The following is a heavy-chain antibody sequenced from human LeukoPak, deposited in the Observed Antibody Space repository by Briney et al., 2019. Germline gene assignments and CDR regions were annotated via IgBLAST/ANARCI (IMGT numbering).Heavy chain of an antibody. Sequence: PGGSLRLSCTACGFTFSSYSMNWVRHSPGKGLEWVSSISRSGIYICYADSGRGRFPLCQVNANDSLSHQLHKMRADGTAVYYCARVQLERHFDYWGQGTLVSISS. CDR2: ISRSGIYI. J-gene: IGHJ4*02. D-gene: IGHD1-1*01. CDR3: ARVQLERHFDY. V-gene: IGHV3-21*01. CDR1: GFTFSSYS.